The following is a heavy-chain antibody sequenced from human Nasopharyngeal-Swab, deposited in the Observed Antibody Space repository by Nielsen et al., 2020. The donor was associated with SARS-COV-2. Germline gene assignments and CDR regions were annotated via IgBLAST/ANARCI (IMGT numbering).Heavy chain of an antibody. V-gene: IGHV4-59*08. CDR3: ARRRAGDI. CDR1: GVSITNHY. Sequence: SETLSLTCTVSGVSITNHYWICILQPPGKGLVWIGYIYYSGSVTYNPSFRSRVTISMDTSKNQFSLRLNSVAAADTAVYYCARRRAGDIWGQGTMVTVSS. CDR2: IYYSGSV. D-gene: IGHD6-13*01. J-gene: IGHJ3*02.